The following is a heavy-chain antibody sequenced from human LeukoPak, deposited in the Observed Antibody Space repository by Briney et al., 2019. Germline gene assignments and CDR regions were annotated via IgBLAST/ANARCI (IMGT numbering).Heavy chain of an antibody. V-gene: IGHV3-15*01. Sequence: TDYAAPVKGRFTISRDDSKNTLYLQMNSLKTEDTAVYYCTIEIGYSGYDSLWWLVPFDYWGQGTLVTVSS. CDR3: TIEIGYSGYDSLWWLVPFDY. CDR2: T. J-gene: IGHJ4*02. D-gene: IGHD5-12*01.